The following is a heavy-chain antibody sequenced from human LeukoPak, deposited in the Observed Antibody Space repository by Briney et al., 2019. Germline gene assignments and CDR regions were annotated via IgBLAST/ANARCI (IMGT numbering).Heavy chain of an antibody. Sequence: SQTLSLTCAISGDSVSSNSAAWNWIRQSPSRGLEWLGRTYYRSKWYNDYAFSVKSRITINPDTSKNHFSLQLNSVTPEDTAVYYCARDWWSRGYDPCYFDHWGQGTLVTVSS. D-gene: IGHD5-12*01. CDR3: ARDWWSRGYDPCYFDH. J-gene: IGHJ4*02. CDR1: GDSVSSNSAA. V-gene: IGHV6-1*01. CDR2: TYYRSKWYN.